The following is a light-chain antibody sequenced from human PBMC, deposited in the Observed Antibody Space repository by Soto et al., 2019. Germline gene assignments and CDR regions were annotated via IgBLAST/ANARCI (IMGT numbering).Light chain of an antibody. CDR1: QTINNW. J-gene: IGKJ1*01. Sequence: DIQMTQSPSTLSASIGDRVTITCRASQTINNWLAWYQQKPGKAPNLLSYHASNLETGVPSRFSGSAFGTEFTLTTSSLQPDDFATYYCQHHISYPCTFGQGTKVEIK. CDR2: HAS. V-gene: IGKV1-5*01. CDR3: QHHISYPCT.